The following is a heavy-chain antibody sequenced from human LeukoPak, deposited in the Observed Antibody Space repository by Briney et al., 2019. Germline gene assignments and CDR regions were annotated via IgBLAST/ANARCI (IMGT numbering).Heavy chain of an antibody. CDR1: GFTVSSNY. J-gene: IGHJ4*02. D-gene: IGHD6-19*01. Sequence: GGSLRLSCAASGFTVSSNYMSWVRQAPGKGLEWVSVIYSGCSTYYSDSVKGRFTISRDNSKNTLYLQMNRLRAEDTAVYYRASGWGGWYLDYWGQGTLVTVSS. CDR3: ASGWGGWYLDY. CDR2: IYSGCST. V-gene: IGHV3-53*01.